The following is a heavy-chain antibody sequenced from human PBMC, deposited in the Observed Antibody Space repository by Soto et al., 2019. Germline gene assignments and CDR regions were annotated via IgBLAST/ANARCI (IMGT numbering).Heavy chain of an antibody. CDR1: GGTFSSYT. V-gene: IGHV1-69*02. D-gene: IGHD3-9*01. J-gene: IGHJ5*02. CDR2: IIPILGIA. CDR3: ARVHGEDGWLFFWFDP. Sequence: GASVKVSCKASGGTFSSYTISWVRQAPGQGLEWMGRIIPILGIANYAQKFQGRVTITADKSTSTAYMELSSLRSEDTAVYYCARVHGEDGWLFFWFDPWGQGTLVTVSS.